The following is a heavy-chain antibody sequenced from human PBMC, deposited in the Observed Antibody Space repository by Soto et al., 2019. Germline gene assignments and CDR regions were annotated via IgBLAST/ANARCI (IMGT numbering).Heavy chain of an antibody. V-gene: IGHV1-24*01. J-gene: IGHJ3*02. Sequence: GASVKVSCKVSGYTLTELSMHWVRRAPGKGLEWMGGFDPEDGETIYAQKFQGRVTMTEDTSTDTAYMELSSLRSEDTAVYYCETKSIAARGGAFDIWGQGTMVTVSS. D-gene: IGHD6-6*01. CDR2: FDPEDGET. CDR1: GYTLTELS. CDR3: ETKSIAARGGAFDI.